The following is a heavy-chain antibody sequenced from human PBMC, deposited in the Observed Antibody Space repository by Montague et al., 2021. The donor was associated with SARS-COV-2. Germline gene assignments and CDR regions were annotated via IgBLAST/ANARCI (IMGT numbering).Heavy chain of an antibody. CDR2: IYWDDDR. CDR3: ARNWAYFDY. D-gene: IGHD7-27*01. CDR1: GFSLSTTGVG. Sequence: PALAKPTQTLTLTCTFSGFSLSTTGVGVGWIRQPPGKALEWLALIYWDDDRRYSPSLKSRLTITKDTSKNQVVLTMTNMDPVDTATYFCARNWAYFDYWGQGALVTVSS. V-gene: IGHV2-5*02. J-gene: IGHJ4*02.